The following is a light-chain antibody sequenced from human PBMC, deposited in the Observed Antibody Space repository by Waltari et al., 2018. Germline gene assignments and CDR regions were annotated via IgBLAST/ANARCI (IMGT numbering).Light chain of an antibody. CDR1: QSVGRT. CDR3: QHYVRLPAT. Sequence: EIVLTQSPGPLSLSPGERATLSCRSSQSVGRTLAWYQQKPGQAPRLLMYGASSRATGTPDRFSGSGSGTDFRLTISRLEPEDFAVYYCQHYVRLPATFGQGTKVEIK. J-gene: IGKJ1*01. CDR2: GAS. V-gene: IGKV3-20*01.